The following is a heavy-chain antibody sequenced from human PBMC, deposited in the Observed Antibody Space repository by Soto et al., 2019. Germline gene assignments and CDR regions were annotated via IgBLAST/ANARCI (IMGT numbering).Heavy chain of an antibody. J-gene: IGHJ5*02. V-gene: IGHV4-59*01. CDR3: ARGSEAWFDP. CDR1: GDSISSYF. Sequence: SQTLSLTCTVSGDSISSYFWSWIRQPPGKGLEWIGYVYSTETTNYNPSLKSRVAMSIDTSKNQFSLKVRSVTAADTAVYYCARGSEAWFDPWGQGTLVTVSS. CDR2: VYSTETT.